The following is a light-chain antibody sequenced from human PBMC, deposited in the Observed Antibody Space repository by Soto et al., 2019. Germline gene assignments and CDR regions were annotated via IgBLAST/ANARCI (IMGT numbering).Light chain of an antibody. CDR2: GAS. V-gene: IGKV3-20*01. Sequence: EIVLTQSPGTLSLSPGERATLSCRASQSVSSSYLAWYQQKPGQAPRLLIYGASSRATDIQDRFSGSGSGTDFTLTISRLEPEDFAVYYCQQYGRSPPTWTFGQGTKVEV. CDR3: QQYGRSPPTWT. J-gene: IGKJ1*01. CDR1: QSVSSSY.